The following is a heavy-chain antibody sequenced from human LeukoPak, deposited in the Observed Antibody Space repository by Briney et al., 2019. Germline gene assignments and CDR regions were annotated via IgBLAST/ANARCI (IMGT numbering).Heavy chain of an antibody. Sequence: PGGSLRLSCAASGFTFSSYWMHWVRQAPGKGLVWVSRINSDGSSTSYADSVKGRFTISRDNAKNTLYLQMNSLRAEDTAVYYCARSNYDILTGYSYYFGYWGQGTLVTVSS. CDR2: INSDGSST. J-gene: IGHJ4*02. CDR3: ARSNYDILTGYSYYFGY. V-gene: IGHV3-74*01. CDR1: GFTFSSYW. D-gene: IGHD3-9*01.